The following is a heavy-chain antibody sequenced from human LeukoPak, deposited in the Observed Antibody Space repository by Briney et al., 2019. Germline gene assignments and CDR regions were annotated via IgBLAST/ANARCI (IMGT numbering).Heavy chain of an antibody. Sequence: SETLSLTCAVYGASFSGYYWSWIRQPPGKGREWIGEINHSGSTNYNPSLKSRVTISVDTSKNQFSLKLSSVTAADTAVYYCARGTGYPLIGWGQGTLVTVSS. CDR2: INHSGST. D-gene: IGHD3-22*01. V-gene: IGHV4-34*01. J-gene: IGHJ4*02. CDR3: ARGTGYPLIG. CDR1: GASFSGYY.